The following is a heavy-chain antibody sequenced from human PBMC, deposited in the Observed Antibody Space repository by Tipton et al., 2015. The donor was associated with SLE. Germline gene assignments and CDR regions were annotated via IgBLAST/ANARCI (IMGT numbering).Heavy chain of an antibody. D-gene: IGHD5-24*01. CDR3: ARAAEGLWMATTNWYFDL. J-gene: IGHJ2*01. CDR2: ISSSSSYI. V-gene: IGHV3-21*01. CDR1: GFTFSSYS. Sequence: QLVQSGGGLVKPGGSLRLSCAASGFTFSSYSMNWVRQAPGKGLEWVSSISSSSSYIYYADSVKGRFTISRDNAKNSLYLQMNSLRAEDTAVYYCARAAEGLWMATTNWYFDLWGRGTLVTVSS.